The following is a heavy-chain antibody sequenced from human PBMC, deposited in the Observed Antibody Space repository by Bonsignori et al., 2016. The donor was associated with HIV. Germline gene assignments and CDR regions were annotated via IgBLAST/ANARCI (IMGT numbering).Heavy chain of an antibody. J-gene: IGHJ4*02. CDR2: ISWNSGSI. CDR1: GFTFDDYA. Sequence: SLKISCAASGFTFDDYAMHWVRQAPGKGLEWVSGISWNSGSIGYADSVKGRFTISRDNAKNSLYLQMNSLRAEDTALYYCAKDTLTGADCSGGSCYPYWGQGTLVTVSS. V-gene: IGHV3-9*01. CDR3: AKDTLTGADCSGGSCYPY. D-gene: IGHD2-15*01.